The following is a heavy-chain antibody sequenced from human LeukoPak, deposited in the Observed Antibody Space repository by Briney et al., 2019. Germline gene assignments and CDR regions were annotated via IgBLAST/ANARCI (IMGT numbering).Heavy chain of an antibody. CDR3: ARSERGVRGVTIKFYY. CDR1: GGSFSGYY. V-gene: IGHV4-34*01. CDR2: INHSGST. J-gene: IGHJ4*02. D-gene: IGHD3-10*01. Sequence: SETLSLTCAVYGGSFSGYYWSWIRQPPGKGLEWIGEINHSGSTNYNPSLKSRVTISVDTSKNQFSLKLSSVTAADTAVYNCARSERGVRGVTIKFYYWGQGTLVTVSS.